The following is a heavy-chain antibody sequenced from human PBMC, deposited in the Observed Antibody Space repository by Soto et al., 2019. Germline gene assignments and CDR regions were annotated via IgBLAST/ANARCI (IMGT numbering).Heavy chain of an antibody. CDR1: GYTFSTYT. Sequence: QVQLVQSGAEVKKPGASVKVSCKASGYTFSTYTMHWVRQAPGQRFEWMGWVNAGNGDTRYSQKFQGRVTITRDTFATTGYMELSSLTSEDTAVYYSARASSHHDGFDMWGQGTKVTVSS. J-gene: IGHJ3*02. CDR2: VNAGNGDT. CDR3: ARASSHHDGFDM. V-gene: IGHV1-3*01.